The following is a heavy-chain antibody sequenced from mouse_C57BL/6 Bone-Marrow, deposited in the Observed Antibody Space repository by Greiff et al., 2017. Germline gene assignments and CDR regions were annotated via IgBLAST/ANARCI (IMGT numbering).Heavy chain of an antibody. CDR1: GYTFTTYP. D-gene: IGHD1-1*01. CDR3: ARHYYGSSPYGYFDV. CDR2: FHPYNDDT. J-gene: IGHJ1*03. V-gene: IGHV1-47*01. Sequence: VQLQESGAELVKPGASVKMSCKASGYTFTTYPIEWMKQNHGKSLEWIGNFHPYNDDTKYNAKFKGKATLTVEKSSSKVYLELSLLTSDDSAVYYCARHYYGSSPYGYFDVWGTGTTVTVSS.